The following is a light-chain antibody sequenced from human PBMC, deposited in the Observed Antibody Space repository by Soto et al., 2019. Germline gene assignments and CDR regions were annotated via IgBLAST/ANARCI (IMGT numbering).Light chain of an antibody. CDR2: GAS. CDR1: QSVSSSY. V-gene: IGKV3-20*01. CDR3: QQYGSSPTYT. J-gene: IGKJ2*01. Sequence: EIVLTQSPGTLSLSPGERATLSCRASQSVSSSYLAWYQQKPGQAPRLLIYGASIRATGIPDRFSGSGSGTDFTLTISRLEPADFAVYYCQQYGSSPTYTFGQGTKLEIK.